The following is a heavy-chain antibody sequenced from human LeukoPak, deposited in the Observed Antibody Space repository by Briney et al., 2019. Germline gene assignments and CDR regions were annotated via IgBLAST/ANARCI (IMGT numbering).Heavy chain of an antibody. Sequence: PSETLSLTCAVYGGSFSGYYWSWIRQPPGKGLEWIGEINHSGSTNYNPSLKSRVTISVDTSKNQFSLKLSSVTAADTAVYYCARGGAAAGRNYYYMDVWGEGTTVTVSS. D-gene: IGHD6-13*01. CDR1: GGSFSGYY. V-gene: IGHV4-34*01. J-gene: IGHJ6*03. CDR2: INHSGST. CDR3: ARGGAAAGRNYYYMDV.